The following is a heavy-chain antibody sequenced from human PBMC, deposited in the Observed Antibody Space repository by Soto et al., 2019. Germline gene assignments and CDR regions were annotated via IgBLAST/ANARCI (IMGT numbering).Heavy chain of an antibody. Sequence: SPTLSLTCTVSGGSISSYYWSWIRQPPGKGLEWIGYIYYSGSTNYNPSLKSRFTISVDTSKNQFSLKLGFVTAAGTARYYCARRALKVSPYAKEGPAATYYYYYYMDVWGKGTTVTVSS. CDR3: ARRALKVSPYAKEGPAATYYYYYYMDV. CDR1: GGSISSYY. V-gene: IGHV4-59*08. D-gene: IGHD2-2*01. CDR2: IYYSGST. J-gene: IGHJ6*03.